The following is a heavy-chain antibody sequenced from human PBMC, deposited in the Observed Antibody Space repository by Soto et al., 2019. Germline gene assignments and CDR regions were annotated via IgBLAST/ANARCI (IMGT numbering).Heavy chain of an antibody. D-gene: IGHD3-16*01. V-gene: IGHV5-51*01. CDR2: IYPSDSDT. CDR1: GYTFTTYW. J-gene: IGHJ1*01. CDR3: VLREGVMAPFDT. Sequence: PGESLKSSCKTSGYTFTTYWVGWVRQRPGEGLEWMGIIYPSDSDTRYSPSFQGHVMFSVDKSLETAYLEWSSLKTSDTAVYLCVLREGVMAPFDTRGLGTPVTVSS.